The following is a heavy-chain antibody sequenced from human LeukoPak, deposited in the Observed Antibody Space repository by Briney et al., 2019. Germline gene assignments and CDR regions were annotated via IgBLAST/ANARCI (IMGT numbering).Heavy chain of an antibody. Sequence: GASVKVSCKASGYTFTGYYMHWVRQAPGQGLEWMGWINPNSGGTNYAQKFQGRVTMTRDTSISTAYMELSRLRSDDTAVYYCARGVLTMRDNKGARGIGAFDIWGQGTMVTVSS. CDR2: INPNSGGT. CDR1: GYTFTGYY. CDR3: ARGVLTMRDNKGARGIGAFDI. J-gene: IGHJ3*02. V-gene: IGHV1-2*02. D-gene: IGHD3-22*01.